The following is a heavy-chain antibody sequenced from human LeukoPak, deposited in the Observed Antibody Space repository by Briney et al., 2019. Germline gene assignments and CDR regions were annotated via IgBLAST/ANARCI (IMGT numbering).Heavy chain of an antibody. V-gene: IGHV3-48*01. CDR3: ARKMTTVTSGYYYYYGMDV. CDR1: GFTFSSYS. Sequence: GGSLRLSCAASGFTFSSYSMNWVRQAPGKGLEWVSYISSSSTIYYADSVKGRFTISRDNAKNSLYLQMNSLRAEDTAVYYCARKMTTVTSGYYYYYGMDVWGQGTTVTVSS. CDR2: ISSSSTI. D-gene: IGHD4-17*01. J-gene: IGHJ6*02.